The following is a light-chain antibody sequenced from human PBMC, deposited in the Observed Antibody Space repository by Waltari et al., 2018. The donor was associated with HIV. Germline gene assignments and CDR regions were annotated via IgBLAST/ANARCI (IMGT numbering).Light chain of an antibody. CDR3: QSYASSLSAV. Sequence: QSVLTQPPSVSGAPGPRVTISCIGSSPNIGAGYDVHWYQQMPGGAPRLLICQNSARPSGVADRFCGAESGTSASLAITGLQAEDEADYCCQSYASSLSAVFGGGTKLTVL. CDR1: SPNIGAGYD. CDR2: QNS. J-gene: IGLJ2*01. V-gene: IGLV1-40*01.